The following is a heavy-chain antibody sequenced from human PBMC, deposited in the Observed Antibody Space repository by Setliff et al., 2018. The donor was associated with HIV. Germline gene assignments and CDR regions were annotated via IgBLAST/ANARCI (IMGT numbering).Heavy chain of an antibody. V-gene: IGHV1-18*01. Sequence: ASVKVSCKASGYTFTSYGISWVRQAPGQGLEWMGWISAYNGNTNYAQKLQGRVTMTTDTSTSTAYMELRSLRSDDTAAYYCARALRDIVLMVYAPDAFDIWGQGTMVTVSS. CDR3: ARALRDIVLMVYAPDAFDI. CDR2: ISAYNGNT. J-gene: IGHJ3*02. D-gene: IGHD2-8*01. CDR1: GYTFTSYG.